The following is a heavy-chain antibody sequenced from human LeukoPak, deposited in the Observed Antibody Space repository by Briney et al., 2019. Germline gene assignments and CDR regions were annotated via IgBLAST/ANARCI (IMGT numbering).Heavy chain of an antibody. CDR1: GYSISSGYY. J-gene: IGHJ4*02. Sequence: SETLSLTCTVSGYSISSGYYWGWIRQPPVKGLEWIGSIYHSGSTYYNPSLKSRVTISVDTSKNQFSLKLSSVTAADTAVYYCAGRSSSWYVRANRTFDYWGQGTLVTVSS. CDR2: IYHSGST. V-gene: IGHV4-38-2*02. D-gene: IGHD6-13*01. CDR3: AGRSSSWYVRANRTFDY.